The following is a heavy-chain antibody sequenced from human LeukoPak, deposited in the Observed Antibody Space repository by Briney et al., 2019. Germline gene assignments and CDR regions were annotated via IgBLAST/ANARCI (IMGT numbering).Heavy chain of an antibody. Sequence: SETLSLTCTVSGGSISSYYWSWIRQPPGKGLEWIGYIYYSGSTNYNPSLKSRVTISVDTSKNQFSLKLSSVTAADTAVYYCARGNSSSWPLDYWGQGTLVTVSS. J-gene: IGHJ4*02. V-gene: IGHV4-59*08. D-gene: IGHD6-13*01. CDR1: GGSISSYY. CDR3: ARGNSSSWPLDY. CDR2: IYYSGST.